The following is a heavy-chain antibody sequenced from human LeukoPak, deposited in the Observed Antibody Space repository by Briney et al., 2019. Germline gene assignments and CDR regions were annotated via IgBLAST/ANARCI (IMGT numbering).Heavy chain of an antibody. D-gene: IGHD3-22*01. CDR1: GGTLSSYA. Sequence: ASVKVSCKASGGTLSSYAISWVRQAPGQGLEWMGGIIPIFGTANYAQKFQGRVTITADESTSTAYMELSSLRSEDTAVYYCARVDSSGYYYFDYWGQGTLATVSS. CDR2: IIPIFGTA. V-gene: IGHV1-69*13. CDR3: ARVDSSGYYYFDY. J-gene: IGHJ4*02.